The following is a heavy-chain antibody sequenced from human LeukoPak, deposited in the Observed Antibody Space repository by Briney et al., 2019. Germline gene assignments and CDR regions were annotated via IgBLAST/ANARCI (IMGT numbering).Heavy chain of an antibody. CDR2: KYYSGSA. J-gene: IGHJ3*02. Sequence: SETLSLTCSVSGVSISDGRYYWTWIRQHPGKGLEWIGYKYYSGSANYNPSLKSRLTISVDTSKNQFSLQLSSVTAADTAMYYCATPYCSSISCLDVFNIWGQGTMVTVSS. D-gene: IGHD2-2*01. CDR1: GVSISDGRYY. CDR3: ATPYCSSISCLDVFNI. V-gene: IGHV4-31*03.